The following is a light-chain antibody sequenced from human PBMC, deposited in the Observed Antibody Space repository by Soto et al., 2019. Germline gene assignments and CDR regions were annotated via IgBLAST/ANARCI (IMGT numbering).Light chain of an antibody. Sequence: DIQMTQSPTSLSASVGDRVTITCRASQDIRNFVAWYQQKPGKAPKLLIYAASTLQSGVPSRFSGSGSGTDFTLTINSLQSEDVATYSCQMYSSVPVFGPGTKVEIK. CDR3: QMYSSVPV. J-gene: IGKJ3*01. CDR2: AAS. CDR1: QDIRNF. V-gene: IGKV1-27*01.